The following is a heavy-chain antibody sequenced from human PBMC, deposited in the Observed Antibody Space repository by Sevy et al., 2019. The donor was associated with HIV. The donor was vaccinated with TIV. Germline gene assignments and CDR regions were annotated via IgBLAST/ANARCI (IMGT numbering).Heavy chain of an antibody. V-gene: IGHV3-23*01. CDR2: ISGSGGST. Sequence: GESLKISCAASGFTFSSYAMSWVRQAPGKGLEWVSAISGSGGSTYYADSVKGRFTISRDNSKNTLYLQMNSLRAEDTAVYYCAKEGTVVTTNDAFDIWGQGTMVTVSS. CDR1: GFTFSSYA. J-gene: IGHJ3*02. D-gene: IGHD2-15*01. CDR3: AKEGTVVTTNDAFDI.